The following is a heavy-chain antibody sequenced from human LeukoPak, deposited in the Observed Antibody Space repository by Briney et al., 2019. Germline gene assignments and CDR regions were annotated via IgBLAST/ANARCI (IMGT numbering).Heavy chain of an antibody. Sequence: PSETLSLTCTVSGGSISSGDYYWSWIRQPPGKGLEWIGYIYYSGSTYYNPSLKSRVTISVDTSKNQFSLKLSSVTAADTAVYYCAREVLVPAAPFGYGMDVWGQGTTVTVSS. D-gene: IGHD2-2*01. CDR3: AREVLVPAAPFGYGMDV. CDR1: GGSISSGDYY. CDR2: IYYSGST. J-gene: IGHJ6*02. V-gene: IGHV4-30-4*01.